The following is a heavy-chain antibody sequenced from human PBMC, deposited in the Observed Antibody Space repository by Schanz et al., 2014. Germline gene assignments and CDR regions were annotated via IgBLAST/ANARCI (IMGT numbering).Heavy chain of an antibody. V-gene: IGHV3-23*01. CDR2: IGGSGSDT. J-gene: IGHJ4*02. CDR1: GFTFSSFA. D-gene: IGHD3-10*01. CDR3: AKKGGDYGSGSYQIIDD. Sequence: EVQLLESGGGLVQPGGSLRLSCDASGFTFSSFAMSWVRQAPGKGLEWVSYIGGSGSDTYYADSVRGRFTISRDNSKNMLYLQMNSLRADDTAVYYCAKKGGDYGSGSYQIIDDWGQGTLVTVSS.